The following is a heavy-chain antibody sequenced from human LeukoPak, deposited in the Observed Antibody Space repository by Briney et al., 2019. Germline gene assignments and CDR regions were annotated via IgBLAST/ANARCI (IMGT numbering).Heavy chain of an antibody. CDR3: ARDYSSEDY. Sequence: SETLSLACAVYGGSFSGYYWSWIRQPPGKGLEWIGEINHSGSTNYNPSLKSRVTISVDTSKNQFSLKLSSVTAADTAVYYCARDYSSEDYWGQGTLVTVSS. V-gene: IGHV4-34*01. J-gene: IGHJ4*02. CDR1: GGSFSGYY. D-gene: IGHD6-19*01. CDR2: INHSGST.